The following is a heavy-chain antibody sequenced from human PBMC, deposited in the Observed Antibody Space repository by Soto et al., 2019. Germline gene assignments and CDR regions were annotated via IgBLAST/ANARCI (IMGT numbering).Heavy chain of an antibody. Sequence: SVKVSCKASGGTFSSYAISWVRQAPGQGLEWMGGIIPIFGTANYAQKFQGRVTITADKSTSTAYMELSSLRSEDTAVYYCARYGSGSYYNGPYYYYGMDVWGQGTTVTGSS. CDR1: GGTFSSYA. D-gene: IGHD3-10*01. CDR2: IIPIFGTA. J-gene: IGHJ6*02. V-gene: IGHV1-69*06. CDR3: ARYGSGSYYNGPYYYYGMDV.